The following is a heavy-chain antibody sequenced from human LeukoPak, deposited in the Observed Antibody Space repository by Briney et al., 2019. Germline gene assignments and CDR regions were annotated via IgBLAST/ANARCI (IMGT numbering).Heavy chain of an antibody. D-gene: IGHD6-13*01. V-gene: IGHV3-7*05. J-gene: IGHJ4*02. CDR1: GFTFSSYS. Sequence: GGSLRLSCAASGFTFSSYSMNWVRQAPGRGLEWVANIKQDGSAKYYVDSVKGRFTIPRDNAKSSLYLQMNSLRAEDTAVYYCARDVYSRDDYWVQGTLASVSS. CDR2: IKQDGSAK. CDR3: ARDVYSRDDY.